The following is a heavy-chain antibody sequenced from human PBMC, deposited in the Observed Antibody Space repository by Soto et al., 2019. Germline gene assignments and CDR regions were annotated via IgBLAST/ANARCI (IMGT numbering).Heavy chain of an antibody. J-gene: IGHJ3*02. CDR1: GFTFSSYA. V-gene: IGHV3-30-3*01. CDR2: ISYDGSNK. Sequence: QVQLVESGGGVVQPGRSLRLSCAASGFTFSSYAMHWVRQAPGKGLEWVAVISYDGSNKYYADSVKGRFTISRDNSKKXXYXQXXSLRAEDTAVYYCASELPYCISTSCYRKHPDACDIWGQGTMVTVSS. CDR3: ASELPYCISTSCYRKHPDACDI. D-gene: IGHD2-2*01.